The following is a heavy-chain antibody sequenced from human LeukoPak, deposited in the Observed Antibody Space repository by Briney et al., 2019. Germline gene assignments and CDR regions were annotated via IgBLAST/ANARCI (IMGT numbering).Heavy chain of an antibody. V-gene: IGHV4-4*02. Sequence: PSGTLSLTCAVSGGSISSSNWWSWVRQPPGKGLEWIGEIYHSGSTNYNPSLKSRVTISVDTSKNQFSLKLSSVTAADTAVYYCARSIPVPPTVTTFRAFYYYYYMDVWGKGTTVTVSS. CDR3: ARSIPVPPTVTTFRAFYYYYYMDV. J-gene: IGHJ6*03. CDR2: IYHSGST. D-gene: IGHD4-17*01. CDR1: GGSISSSNW.